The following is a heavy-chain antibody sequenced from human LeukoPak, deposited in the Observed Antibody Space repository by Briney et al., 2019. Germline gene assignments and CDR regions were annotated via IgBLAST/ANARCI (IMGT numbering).Heavy chain of an antibody. CDR3: ARDRYLELATENFDY. CDR1: GYTFTSYY. Sequence: GASVKVSCKASGYTFTSYYMHWVRQAPGPGLEWMGIINPSGGSTSYAQKFQGRVTMTRDTSTSTVYMELSSLRSEDTAVYYCARDRYLELATENFDYWGQGTLVTVSS. V-gene: IGHV1-46*01. D-gene: IGHD1-26*01. CDR2: INPSGGST. J-gene: IGHJ4*02.